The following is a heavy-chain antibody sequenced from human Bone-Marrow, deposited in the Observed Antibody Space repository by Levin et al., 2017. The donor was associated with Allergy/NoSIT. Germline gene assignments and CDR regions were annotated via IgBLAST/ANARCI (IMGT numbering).Heavy chain of an antibody. D-gene: IGHD3-22*01. J-gene: IGHJ4*02. CDR1: GFAFSDYF. CDR3: ARRRGHGHGYVFDY. CDR2: MSGDGNTN. V-gene: IGHV3-11*01. Sequence: GESLKISCAASGFAFSDYFMSWVRQAPGRGLEWLSYMSGDGNTNYYADSLKGRFTMSRDKAKNSFYLQLNSLRAEDTAMYYCARRRGHGHGYVFDYWGQGTLVTVSS.